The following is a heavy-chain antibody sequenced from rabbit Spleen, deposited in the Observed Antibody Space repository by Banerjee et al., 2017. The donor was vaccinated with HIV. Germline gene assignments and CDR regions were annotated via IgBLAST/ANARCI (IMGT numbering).Heavy chain of an antibody. CDR1: GIDFSSYHW. CDR3: ARNYVNAFDP. J-gene: IGHJ2*01. V-gene: IGHV1S43*01. D-gene: IGHD1-1*01. CDR2: IDPLFGRT. Sequence: QQQLEESGGGLVKPEGSLTLTCTASGIDFSSYHWICWVRQAPGKGLEWIGYIDPLFGRTYYANWVNGRFTISSHNAQNMLYLQLNSLTAADTATYFCARNYVNAFDPWGQGTLVTVS.